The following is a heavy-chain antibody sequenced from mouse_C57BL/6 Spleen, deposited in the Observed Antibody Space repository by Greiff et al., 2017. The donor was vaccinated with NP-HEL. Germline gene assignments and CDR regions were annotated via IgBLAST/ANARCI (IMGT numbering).Heavy chain of an antibody. Sequence: QVQLKQPGAELVKPGASVKLSCKASGYTFTSYWMHWVKQRPGQGLEWIGMIHPNSGSTNYNEKFKSKATLTVDKSSSTAYMQLSSLTSEDSAVYYCARTTGTGLWYFDVWGTGTTVTVSS. D-gene: IGHD4-1*02. J-gene: IGHJ1*03. V-gene: IGHV1-64*01. CDR1: GYTFTSYW. CDR2: IHPNSGST. CDR3: ARTTGTGLWYFDV.